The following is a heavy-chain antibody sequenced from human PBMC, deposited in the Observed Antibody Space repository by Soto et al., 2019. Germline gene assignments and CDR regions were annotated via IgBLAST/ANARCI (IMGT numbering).Heavy chain of an antibody. CDR1: GYTFTNND. V-gene: IGHV1-8*01. CDR2: MNPGSGDT. Sequence: RASVKVSCKASGYTFTNNDVTWVRQATGQGLERMGWMNPGSGDTGYAQKFQGRVTMTRNISIATAYMELSSLRSEDTAIYYCARMATFGSLNWFDPWGQGTLVTVSS. CDR3: ARMATFGSLNWFDP. D-gene: IGHD3-16*01. J-gene: IGHJ5*02.